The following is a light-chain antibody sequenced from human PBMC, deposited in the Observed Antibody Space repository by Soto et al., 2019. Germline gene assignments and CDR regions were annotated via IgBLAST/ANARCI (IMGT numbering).Light chain of an antibody. CDR1: QSVSTD. V-gene: IGKV3-11*01. J-gene: IGKJ5*01. CDR2: DAS. CDR3: QQRSNWPPIT. Sequence: EIVLKQSPATLSLSPWERATLSCRASQSVSTDLAWYQQKPDQAPRLLIYDASTSATGIPARFRGSGSGTDFTLTISSVEAEDFAVYYCQQRSNWPPITLGQGTQLEF.